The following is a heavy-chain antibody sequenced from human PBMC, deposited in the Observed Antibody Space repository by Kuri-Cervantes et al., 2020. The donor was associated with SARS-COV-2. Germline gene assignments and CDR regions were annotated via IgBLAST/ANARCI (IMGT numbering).Heavy chain of an antibody. CDR1: GFTFNIYD. D-gene: IGHD1-1*01. CDR2: IGSRGST. CDR3: AKDLYGKTTGFDY. J-gene: IGHJ4*02. V-gene: IGHV3-23*01. Sequence: GGSLRLSCAASGFTFNIYDMSWVRQAPGKGLEWVSAIGSRGSTFYADSVKGRFTISRDNSENTLYLQMSSLRADDTAVYYCAKDLYGKTTGFDYWGQGTLVTVSS.